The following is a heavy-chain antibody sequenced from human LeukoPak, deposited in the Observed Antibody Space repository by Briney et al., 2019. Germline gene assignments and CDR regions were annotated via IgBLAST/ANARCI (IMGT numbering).Heavy chain of an antibody. CDR1: GDSVSSNSAA. CDR3: ARGLVGATFYYYYYMDV. D-gene: IGHD1-26*01. Sequence: SQTLSLTCAISGDSVSSNSAAWNWIRQSPSRGLEWLGRTYYRSKWYNDYAVSVKSRITINPDTSKNQFSQQLNSVTPEDTAVYYCARGLVGATFYYYYYMDVWGKGTTVTVSS. V-gene: IGHV6-1*01. J-gene: IGHJ6*03. CDR2: TYYRSKWYN.